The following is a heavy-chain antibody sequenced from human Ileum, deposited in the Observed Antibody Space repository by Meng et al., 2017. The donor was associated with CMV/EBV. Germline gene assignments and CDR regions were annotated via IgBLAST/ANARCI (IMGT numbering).Heavy chain of an antibody. J-gene: IGHJ4*02. V-gene: IGHV3-30*02. CDR3: AKDPELGY. CDR2: IWYDESTK. D-gene: IGHD1-26*01. CDR1: GFTFSSSG. Sequence: GGSLRLSFAASGFTFSSSGMHGVRQAPGRGREWVAFIWYDESTKYYADSVKGRFTISRDISKNTLYLQMNSLRTEDTAVYCCAKDPELGYWGQGALVTVSS.